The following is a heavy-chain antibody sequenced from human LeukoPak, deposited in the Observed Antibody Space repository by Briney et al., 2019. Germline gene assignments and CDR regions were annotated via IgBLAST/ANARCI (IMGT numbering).Heavy chain of an antibody. CDR1: GFTFSSYS. Sequence: GGSLRLSCAASGFTFSSYSMNWVRQAPGKGLEWVSSISSSSSYIYYADSVKGRFTISRDNSKNTLYLQMNSLRAEDTAVYYCAKGSGYYDSSGYYNYWGQGTLVTVSS. CDR2: ISSSSSYI. V-gene: IGHV3-21*04. CDR3: AKGSGYYDSSGYYNY. D-gene: IGHD3-22*01. J-gene: IGHJ4*02.